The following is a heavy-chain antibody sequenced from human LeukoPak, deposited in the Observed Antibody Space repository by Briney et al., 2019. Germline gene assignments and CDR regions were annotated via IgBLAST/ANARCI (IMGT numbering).Heavy chain of an antibody. J-gene: IGHJ3*02. CDR3: ARPYYDILTGWQLAFGI. V-gene: IGHV4-61*05. Sequence: SETLSLTCTVSGVSITSSRYYWGWIRQPPGQGLEWIGYIYYSGSTNYNPSLKSRVTISVDTSKNQSSLKLSSVTAADTAVYYCARPYYDILTGWQLAFGIWGQGTMVTVSS. CDR1: GVSITSSRYY. CDR2: IYYSGST. D-gene: IGHD3-9*01.